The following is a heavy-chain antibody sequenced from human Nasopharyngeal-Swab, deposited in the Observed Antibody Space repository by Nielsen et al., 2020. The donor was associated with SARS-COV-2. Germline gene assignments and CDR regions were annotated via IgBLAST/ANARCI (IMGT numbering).Heavy chain of an antibody. Sequence: TLSPTCTVSGGSSSSGGYYWSRIRQHPGKGLEWIGYIYYSGSTYYNPSLKSRVTISVDTSKNQFSLKLSSVTAADTAVYYCARDRGRFAAFDYWGQGTLVTVSS. CDR3: ARDRGRFAAFDY. CDR1: GGSSSSGGYY. V-gene: IGHV4-31*03. J-gene: IGHJ4*02. CDR2: IYYSGST. D-gene: IGHD3-10*01.